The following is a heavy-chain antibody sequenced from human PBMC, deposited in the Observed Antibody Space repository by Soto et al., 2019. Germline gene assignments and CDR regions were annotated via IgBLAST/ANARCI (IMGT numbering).Heavy chain of an antibody. V-gene: IGHV3-66*01. CDR1: GFTVSSNY. J-gene: IGHJ3*01. D-gene: IGHD3-22*01. Sequence: GGSLRLSCAASGFTVSSNYMSWVRQAPGKGLEWVSVIYSGGSTYYADSVKGRFTISRDNSKNTLYLQMNSLRAEDTAVYYCARGDYFDSSGPFSDAFDVWGQGTMVTVSS. CDR2: IYSGGST. CDR3: ARGDYFDSSGPFSDAFDV.